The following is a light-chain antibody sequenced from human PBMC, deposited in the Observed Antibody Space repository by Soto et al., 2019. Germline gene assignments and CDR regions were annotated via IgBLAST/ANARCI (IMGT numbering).Light chain of an antibody. CDR1: SSDVGSYNL. CDR2: EVT. CDR3: CSYAGSSTVV. V-gene: IGLV2-23*02. J-gene: IGLJ2*01. Sequence: QSALTQPASVSGSPGQSINISCTGTSSDVGSYNLVSWYQQHPDKAPKLIISEVTKRPSGISDRFSGSKSDNTASLTISGLQAEDEADYYCCSYAGSSTVVFGGGTKLTVL.